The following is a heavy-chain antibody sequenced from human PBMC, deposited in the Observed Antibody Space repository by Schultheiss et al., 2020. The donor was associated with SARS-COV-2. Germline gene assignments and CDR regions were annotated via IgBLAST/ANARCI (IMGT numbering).Heavy chain of an antibody. CDR3: ARDPYSSGWPEYFQH. D-gene: IGHD6-19*01. V-gene: IGHV3-21*01. Sequence: GGSLRLSCAASGFTFSSYAMSWVRQAPGKGLEWVSSISSSSSYIYYADSVKGRFTISRDNAKNSLYLQMNSLRAEDTAVYYCARDPYSSGWPEYFQHWGQGTLVTVSS. CDR1: GFTFSSYA. J-gene: IGHJ1*01. CDR2: ISSSSSYI.